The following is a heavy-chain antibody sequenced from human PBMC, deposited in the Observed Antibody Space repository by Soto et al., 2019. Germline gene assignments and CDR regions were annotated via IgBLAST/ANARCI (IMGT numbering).Heavy chain of an antibody. CDR1: GYTFTGYY. J-gene: IGHJ6*02. D-gene: IGHD4-17*01. CDR2: INPNSGGT. Sequence: QVQLVPSGAEVKKPGASVKVPCKATGYTFTGYYLHWVRQAPGQGLEWMGWINPNSGGTNYAQKFQGWVTMTRDTSISTAYMERSRLRSDDTAVYYCARDRGDYGDYEGYYYYGIDVWGQGTTVTVSS. CDR3: ARDRGDYGDYEGYYYYGIDV. V-gene: IGHV1-2*04.